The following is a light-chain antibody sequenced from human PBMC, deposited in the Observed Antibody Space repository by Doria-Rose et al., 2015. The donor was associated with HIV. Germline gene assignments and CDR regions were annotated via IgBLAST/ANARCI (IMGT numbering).Light chain of an antibody. CDR1: QGVSSW. CDR3: QQANSFPLT. J-gene: IGKJ4*01. CDR2: AAS. V-gene: IGKV1D-12*01. Sequence: TQSPSSVSASVGGRVTVTCRASQGVSSWLAWYQQKPGKAPKLLIYAASNLQSGVPSRFSGSGSGTDFTLTISGPQPEDFATYFCQQANSFPLTFGGGTRVEIK.